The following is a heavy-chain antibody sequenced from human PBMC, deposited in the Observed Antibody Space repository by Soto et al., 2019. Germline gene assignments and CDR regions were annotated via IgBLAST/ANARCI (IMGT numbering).Heavy chain of an antibody. CDR2: ISYDGSNK. D-gene: IGHD3-3*01. CDR3: ARATYSITRNSISHFHHGLDV. J-gene: IGHJ6*02. V-gene: IGHV3-30-3*01. CDR1: GFVFGDYS. Sequence: QVQLVESGGGVVQPGRSLRLSCAASGFVFGDYSMHWVRQAPGRGLEWVAFISYDGSNKYHADSVKGRFSISRDNSNNALHLQASGLRPEATAVYYCARATYSITRNSISHFHHGLDVWGQGTRVTVSS.